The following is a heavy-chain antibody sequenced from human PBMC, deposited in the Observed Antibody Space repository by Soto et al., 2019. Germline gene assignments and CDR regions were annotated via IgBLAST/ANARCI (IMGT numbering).Heavy chain of an antibody. CDR3: ARSWPYYGSGSYYPFDY. CDR1: GGTFSSYA. V-gene: IGHV1-69*12. J-gene: IGHJ4*02. D-gene: IGHD3-10*01. Sequence: QVQLVQSGAEVKKPGSSVKVSCKASGGTFSSYAISWVRQAPGQGLEWMGGIIPIFGTANYAQKFQGRVTITADESTSTADMELSSLRSEDTAVYYCARSWPYYGSGSYYPFDYWGQGTLVTVSS. CDR2: IIPIFGTA.